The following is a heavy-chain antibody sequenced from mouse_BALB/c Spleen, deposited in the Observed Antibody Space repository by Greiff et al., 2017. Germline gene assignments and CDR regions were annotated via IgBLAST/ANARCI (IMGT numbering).Heavy chain of an antibody. CDR3: ARFYYGSSYYYAMDY. D-gene: IGHD1-1*01. Sequence: QVQLKQSGAELVRPGSSVKISCKASGYAFSSYWMNWVKQRPGQGLEWIGQIYPGDGDTNYNGKFKGKATLTADKSSSTAYMQLSSLTSEDSAVYFCARFYYGSSYYYAMDYWGQGTSVTVSS. CDR2: IYPGDGDT. CDR1: GYAFSSYW. V-gene: IGHV1-80*01. J-gene: IGHJ4*01.